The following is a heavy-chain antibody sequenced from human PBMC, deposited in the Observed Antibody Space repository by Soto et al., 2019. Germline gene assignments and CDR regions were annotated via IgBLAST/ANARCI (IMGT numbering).Heavy chain of an antibody. Sequence: SETLSLTCAVYGGSFSGYYWSWIRQPPGKGLEWIGEINHSGSTNYNPSLKSRVTISVDTSKNQFSLKLSSVTAADTAVYYCARGLVPIKSIAARAYFDYWGQGTLVTVSS. V-gene: IGHV4-34*01. CDR1: GGSFSGYY. CDR3: ARGLVPIKSIAARAYFDY. J-gene: IGHJ4*02. CDR2: INHSGST. D-gene: IGHD6-6*01.